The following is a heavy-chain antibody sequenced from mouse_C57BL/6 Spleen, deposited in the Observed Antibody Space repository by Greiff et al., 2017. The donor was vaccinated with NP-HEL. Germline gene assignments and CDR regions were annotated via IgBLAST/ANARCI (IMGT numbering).Heavy chain of an antibody. Sequence: DVHLVESGPGLVKPSQSLSLTCSVTGYSITSGYYWNWIRQFPGNKLEWMGYISYDGSNNYNPSLKNRISIPRDTSKNQFFLKLNSVTTEDTATYYCARYYYSNYVDYFDYWGQGTTLTVSS. CDR1: GYSITSGYY. J-gene: IGHJ2*01. CDR3: ARYYYSNYVDYFDY. V-gene: IGHV3-6*01. CDR2: ISYDGSN. D-gene: IGHD2-5*01.